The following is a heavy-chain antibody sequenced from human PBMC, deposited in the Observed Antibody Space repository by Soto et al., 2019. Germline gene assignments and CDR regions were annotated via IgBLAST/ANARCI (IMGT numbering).Heavy chain of an antibody. Sequence: GSLRLSCAASGFTFSSYSMNWVRQAPGKGLEWVSYISSSSSTIYYADSVKGRFTISRDNAKNSLYLQMNSLRDEDTAVYYCARDRDFWSGYSPMFRWFDPWGQGTLVTVSS. CDR2: ISSSSSTI. D-gene: IGHD3-3*01. CDR3: ARDRDFWSGYSPMFRWFDP. J-gene: IGHJ5*02. CDR1: GFTFSSYS. V-gene: IGHV3-48*02.